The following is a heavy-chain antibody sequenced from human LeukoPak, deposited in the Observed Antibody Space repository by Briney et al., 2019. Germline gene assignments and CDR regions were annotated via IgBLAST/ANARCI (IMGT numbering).Heavy chain of an antibody. Sequence: KPSDTLSLTCTVSGGSISSYYWSWLRQPPGKGLEWIGTIFQSVSTYYNPSLKSRVTTSVDTSKNQFSLKLSSVTAADTAVYYCARNNSNGFDFWSQGPLVTVSS. CDR2: IFQSVST. D-gene: IGHD6-19*01. CDR3: ARNNSNGFDF. CDR1: GGSISSYY. J-gene: IGHJ4*02. V-gene: IGHV4-59*08.